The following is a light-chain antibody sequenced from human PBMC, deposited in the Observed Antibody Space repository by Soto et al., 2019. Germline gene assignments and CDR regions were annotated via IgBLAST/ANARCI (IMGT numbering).Light chain of an antibody. CDR2: PVS. V-gene: IGLV2-14*03. J-gene: IGLJ1*01. CDR3: ISYTDRQSYL. CDR1: SSDIGSYNH. Sequence: QSALAQPASVSGSPGQSIAISCSGTSSDIGSYNHVAWYQQFPGKSPKLMIYPVSDRPPGVSDRFSGSKSGITASLTISGPQTEDEADYYCISYTDRQSYLFGTGTKVTVL.